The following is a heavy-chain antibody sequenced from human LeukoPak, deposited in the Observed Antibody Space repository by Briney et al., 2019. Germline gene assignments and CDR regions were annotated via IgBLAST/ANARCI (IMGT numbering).Heavy chain of an antibody. Sequence: ASVKVSCKASGYTSTSYGISWVRQAPGQGLEWMGWISAYNGNTNYAQKLQGRVTMTTDTSTSTAYMELRSLRSEDTAIYYCAGIRDGYNDAYDIWGQGTVVTVPS. J-gene: IGHJ3*02. D-gene: IGHD5-24*01. V-gene: IGHV1-18*01. CDR3: AGIRDGYNDAYDI. CDR1: GYTSTSYG. CDR2: ISAYNGNT.